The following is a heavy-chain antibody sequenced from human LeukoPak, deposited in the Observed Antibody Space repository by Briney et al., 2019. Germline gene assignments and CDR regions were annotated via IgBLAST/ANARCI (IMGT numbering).Heavy chain of an antibody. Sequence: TFTGXXXXXVRQAPXXGLXXXGLISPNSGGTNYAQKFQGRVTMTRDTSISTAYMELSRLRSDDTAVYYCARGREVYAEWFDPWGQGTLVTVSS. CDR1: TFTGXX. V-gene: IGHV1-2*02. D-gene: IGHD2-8*01. CDR2: ISPNSGGT. CDR3: ARGREVYAEWFDP. J-gene: IGHJ5*02.